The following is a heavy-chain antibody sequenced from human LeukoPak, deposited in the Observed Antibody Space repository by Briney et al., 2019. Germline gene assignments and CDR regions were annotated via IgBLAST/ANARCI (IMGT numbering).Heavy chain of an antibody. Sequence: SETLSLTCTVSGGSISSYYWSWIRQPPGKGLEWIGYIYYSGSTNYNPSLKSRVTISVDTSKNQFSLKLSSVTAADTAVYYCARDSYNWKGRAFDIWGQGTMVTVSS. V-gene: IGHV4-59*01. J-gene: IGHJ3*02. CDR3: ARDSYNWKGRAFDI. CDR2: IYYSGST. CDR1: GGSISSYY. D-gene: IGHD1-1*01.